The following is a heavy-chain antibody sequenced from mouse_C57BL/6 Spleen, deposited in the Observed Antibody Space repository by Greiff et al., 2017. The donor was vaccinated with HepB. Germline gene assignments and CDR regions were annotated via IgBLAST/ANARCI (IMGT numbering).Heavy chain of an antibody. J-gene: IGHJ2*01. D-gene: IGHD1-1*01. CDR3: ARDGDLYEGFDY. CDR2: ISDGGSYT. CDR1: GFTFSSYA. V-gene: IGHV5-4*01. Sequence: VQLKESGGGLVKPGGSLKLSCAASGFTFSSYAMSWVRQTPEKRLEWVATISDGGSYTYYPDNVKGRFTISRDNAKNNLYLQMSHLKSEDTAMYYCARDGDLYEGFDYWGQGTTLTVSS.